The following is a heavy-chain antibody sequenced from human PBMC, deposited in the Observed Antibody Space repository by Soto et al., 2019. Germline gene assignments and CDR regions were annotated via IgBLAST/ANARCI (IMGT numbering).Heavy chain of an antibody. D-gene: IGHD3-9*01. CDR3: AKPDYDILTGYSPGDYYGMDV. CDR1: GFTFSSYC. Sequence: GGSLRLSCAASGFTFSSYCMHWVRQAPGKGLEWVAVISYDGSNKYYADSVKGRFTISRDNSKNTLYLQMNSLRAEDTAVYYCAKPDYDILTGYSPGDYYGMDVWGQGTTVTVSS. CDR2: ISYDGSNK. V-gene: IGHV3-30*18. J-gene: IGHJ6*02.